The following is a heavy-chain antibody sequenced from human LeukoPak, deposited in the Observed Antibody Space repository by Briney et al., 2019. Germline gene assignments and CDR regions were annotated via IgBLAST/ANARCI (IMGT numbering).Heavy chain of an antibody. CDR3: ARGSSGYCCDHFQN. J-gene: IGHJ1*01. D-gene: IGHD3-22*01. CDR1: GFTFSNHW. CDR2: IKQDGSEK. V-gene: IGHV3-7*01. Sequence: GGSLRLSCAASGFTFSNHWMTWIRQAPGKGLEWVANIKQDGSEKYYADSVKGRFTVSRDNTKKTLFLQMHTLRAEDTAVYYCARGSSGYCCDHFQNWGQGSLVTVSS.